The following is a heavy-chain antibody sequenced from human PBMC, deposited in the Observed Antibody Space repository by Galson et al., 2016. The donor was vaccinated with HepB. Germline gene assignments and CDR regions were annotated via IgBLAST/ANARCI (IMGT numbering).Heavy chain of an antibody. CDR3: AREGVTVDAFDI. J-gene: IGHJ3*02. D-gene: IGHD2-21*02. V-gene: IGHV3-74*01. CDR1: GFIFSGYW. CDR2: IKSDGSSR. Sequence: LRLSCAASGFIFSGYWMHWVRQVPGKGLVWVSRIKSDGSSRTYADSVKGRFTISRDNATSTLYLQMNSLRDDDTAVYYCAREGVTVDAFDIWGQGTMVTVAS.